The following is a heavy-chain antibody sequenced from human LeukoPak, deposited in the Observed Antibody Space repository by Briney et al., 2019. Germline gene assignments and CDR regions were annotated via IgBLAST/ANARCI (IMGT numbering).Heavy chain of an antibody. CDR3: ATNRVGSGTYYIDY. CDR1: GFSFSTYA. J-gene: IGHJ4*02. CDR2: ISYDGSNK. D-gene: IGHD3-10*01. V-gene: IGHV3-30-3*01. Sequence: GGSLRLSCAASGFSFSTYAMHWVRQAPGKGLEWVALISYDGSNKYHADSVKGRFTISRDNSKNKLYLQMNSLRDEDTAVYYCATNRVGSGTYYIDYWGQGTLVTVSS.